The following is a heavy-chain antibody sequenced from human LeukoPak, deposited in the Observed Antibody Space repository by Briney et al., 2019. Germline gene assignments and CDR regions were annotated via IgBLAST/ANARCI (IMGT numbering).Heavy chain of an antibody. CDR2: IYYSGST. CDR1: DTSINTYY. CDR3: ARDPGPLLGYFDL. J-gene: IGHJ2*01. Sequence: KTSETLSLTCTVSDTSINTYYWSWIRQPAGKGLEWIGYIYYSGSTNYNPSLKSRVTISVDTSKNQFSLKLSSVTAADTAVYYCARDPGPLLGYFDLWGRGTLVTVSS. V-gene: IGHV4-59*01. D-gene: IGHD2-8*02.